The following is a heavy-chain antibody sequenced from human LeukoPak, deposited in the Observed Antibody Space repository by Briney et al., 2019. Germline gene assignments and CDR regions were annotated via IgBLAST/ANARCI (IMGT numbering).Heavy chain of an antibody. D-gene: IGHD4-11*01. V-gene: IGHV4-61*02. CDR3: ARVPTTVDYYYYMDV. J-gene: IGHJ6*03. CDR1: GGSISSGSYY. CDR2: IYNSAST. Sequence: PSETLSLTCTVSGGSISSGSYYWTWIRQPAGKGLEWIGRIYNSASTNYDPSLKSRVTISVDTSKNQFSLKLSSVTAADTAVYYCARVPTTVDYYYYMDVWGKGTTVTVSS.